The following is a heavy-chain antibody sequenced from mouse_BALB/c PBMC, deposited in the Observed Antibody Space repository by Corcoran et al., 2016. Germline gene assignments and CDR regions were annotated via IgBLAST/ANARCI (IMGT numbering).Heavy chain of an antibody. Sequence: DVQLQESGPGLVKPSQSLSLTCSVTGYSITSGYYWNWIRQFPGNKLEWMGYISYDGSNNYNPSLKNRISITRDTSKNQFFLKLSSVTTEDTATYYCARKFNYAMDYWGQGTSVTVSS. CDR3: ARKFNYAMDY. CDR1: GYSITSGYY. V-gene: IGHV3-6*02. CDR2: ISYDGSN. J-gene: IGHJ4*01.